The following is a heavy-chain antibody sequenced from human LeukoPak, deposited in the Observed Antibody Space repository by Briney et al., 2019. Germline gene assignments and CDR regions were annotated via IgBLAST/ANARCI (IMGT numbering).Heavy chain of an antibody. V-gene: IGHV4-34*01. CDR1: GGSFSEYD. CDR2: INHSGST. CDR3: ARGPRGLGMAGTFDY. Sequence: PSETLSLTCAVYGGSFSEYDWSWIRQPPGKGLEWIAEINHSGSTNYNPSLKSRVTISVDTSKTQSSLKLSSVTAADTAVYYCARGPRGLGMAGTFDYWGQGTLVTVSS. J-gene: IGHJ4*02. D-gene: IGHD6-19*01.